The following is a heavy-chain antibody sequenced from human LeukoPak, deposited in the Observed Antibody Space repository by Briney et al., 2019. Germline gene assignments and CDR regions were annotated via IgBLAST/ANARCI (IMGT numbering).Heavy chain of an antibody. Sequence: PSETLSLTCAVYGGSFSGYYWSWIRQPPGKGLEWIGEINHSGSTNYNPSLKSRVTISVDTSKNQFSLKLSSVTAADTAVYYCARGDNIVVVVAATRGDAFDIWGQGTVVTVSS. J-gene: IGHJ3*02. CDR3: ARGDNIVVVVAATRGDAFDI. CDR2: INHSGST. CDR1: GGSFSGYY. D-gene: IGHD2-15*01. V-gene: IGHV4-34*01.